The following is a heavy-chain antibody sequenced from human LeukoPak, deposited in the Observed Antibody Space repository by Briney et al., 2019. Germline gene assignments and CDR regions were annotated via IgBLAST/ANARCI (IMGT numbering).Heavy chain of an antibody. Sequence: PSETLSLTCTVSGGSISSGSYYWSWIRQPAGKGLEWIGRIYTSGSTNYNPSLKSRVTISVDTSKNQFSLKLSSVTAADTAVYYCARVRWQQLVFDYWGQGTLVTVSS. V-gene: IGHV4-61*02. D-gene: IGHD6-13*01. CDR1: GGSISSGSYY. CDR2: IYTSGST. CDR3: ARVRWQQLVFDY. J-gene: IGHJ4*02.